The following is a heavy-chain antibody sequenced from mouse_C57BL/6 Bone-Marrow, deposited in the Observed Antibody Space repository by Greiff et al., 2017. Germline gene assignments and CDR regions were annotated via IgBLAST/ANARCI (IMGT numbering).Heavy chain of an antibody. CDR2: INPSNGGT. CDR3: ASYYYGSSYFDY. J-gene: IGHJ2*01. Sequence: QVQLKQSGPELVKPGASVKLSCKASGYTFTSYWMHWVKQRPGQGLEWIGNINPSNGGTNYNEKFKSKATLTVDKSSSTAYMQLSSLTSEDSAVYYCASYYYGSSYFDYWGQGTTLTVSS. D-gene: IGHD1-1*01. V-gene: IGHV1-53*01. CDR1: GYTFTSYW.